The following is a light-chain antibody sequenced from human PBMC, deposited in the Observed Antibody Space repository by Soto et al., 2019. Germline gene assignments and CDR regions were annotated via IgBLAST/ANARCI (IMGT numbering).Light chain of an antibody. CDR1: QSISVW. Sequence: DIQMTQSPSTLSASVGDRVTITCRATQSISVWLAWYQQKPGKAPNLLNYQAASLESGVHSRFSGSASGTEFTITISSLQDDDFATYYCQQHQTYSTFGQGTKVDIK. CDR3: QQHQTYST. CDR2: QAA. V-gene: IGKV1-5*03. J-gene: IGKJ1*01.